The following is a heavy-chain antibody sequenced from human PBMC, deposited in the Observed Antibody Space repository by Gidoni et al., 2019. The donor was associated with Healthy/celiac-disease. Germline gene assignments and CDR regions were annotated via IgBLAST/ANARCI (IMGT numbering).Heavy chain of an antibody. V-gene: IGHV3-23*01. D-gene: IGHD3-16*01. CDR1: GFTFSSYA. CDR2: ISGSGGST. J-gene: IGHJ4*02. CDR3: AKTGRDQGGP. Sequence: EVQLLESGGGWVQPGGSPRLPCAASGFTFSSYAMGWVRQAPGKGLGWVSAISGSGGSTYYADSVKGRFTISRDNSKNTLYLQMNSLRAEDTAVYYCAKTGRDQGGPWGQGTLVTVSS.